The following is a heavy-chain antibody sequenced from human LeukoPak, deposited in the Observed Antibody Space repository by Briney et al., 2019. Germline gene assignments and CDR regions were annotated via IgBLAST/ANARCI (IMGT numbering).Heavy chain of an antibody. CDR3: ARHCSGVGWYPGFDH. CDR2: ISGSGGTT. V-gene: IGHV3-23*01. D-gene: IGHD2-15*01. Sequence: GGSLRLSCSASGFTFSSYVMSWVRQAPGKGLEWVSSISGSGGTTSYAESVKGRFTISRDNSKSTLYVQMNSLRAEDTAVYYCARHCSGVGWYPGFDHWGQGNRTTVSS. J-gene: IGHJ4*02. CDR1: GFTFSSYV.